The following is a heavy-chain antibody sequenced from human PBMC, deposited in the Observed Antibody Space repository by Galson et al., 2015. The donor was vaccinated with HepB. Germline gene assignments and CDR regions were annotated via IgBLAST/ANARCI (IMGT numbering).Heavy chain of an antibody. CDR3: AKDSHYNFWQGSLFEL. CDR2: ISRHAERI. D-gene: IGHD1-1*01. Sequence: SLRLSCAASGFAFGSHTMLWVRQAPGRGLECVSAISRHAERIYYAESLKGRVTISRDTSKSTAFLQISGLRVDDTAVYYCAKDSHYNFWQGSLFELWGQGTPVTVAS. J-gene: IGHJ4*02. V-gene: IGHV3-23*01. CDR1: GFAFGSHT.